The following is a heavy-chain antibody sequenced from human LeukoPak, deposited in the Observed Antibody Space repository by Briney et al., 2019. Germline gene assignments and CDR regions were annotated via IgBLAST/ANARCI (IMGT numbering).Heavy chain of an antibody. J-gene: IGHJ4*02. CDR1: GFTVSSHY. CDR3: ARDRPQYYDFWSGYFDY. Sequence: GGSLRLSCAASGFTVSSHYMSWVRRAPGKGLEWVSVIHSGGSTYHADSVKGRFTISRDSSKNTVYLQMNSMRVEDTAVYYCARDRPQYYDFWSGYFDYWGQGTLVTVSS. V-gene: IGHV3-66*02. D-gene: IGHD3-3*01. CDR2: IHSGGST.